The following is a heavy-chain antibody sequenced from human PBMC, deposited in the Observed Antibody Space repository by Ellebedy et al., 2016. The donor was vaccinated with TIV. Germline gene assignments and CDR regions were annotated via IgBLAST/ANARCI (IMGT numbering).Heavy chain of an antibody. CDR1: GFTFSSYG. V-gene: IGHV3-21*01. J-gene: IGHJ4*02. D-gene: IGHD6-19*01. CDR3: ASDTSDYSSGWFDY. CDR2: ISTGSRYM. Sequence: GGSLRLSXAASGFTFSSYGMYWVRQAPGKGLEWVSSISTGSRYMYYADSVKGRFTISRDNAKNSLYLQMNSLRAEDTAVYYCASDTSDYSSGWFDYWGQGTLVTVSS.